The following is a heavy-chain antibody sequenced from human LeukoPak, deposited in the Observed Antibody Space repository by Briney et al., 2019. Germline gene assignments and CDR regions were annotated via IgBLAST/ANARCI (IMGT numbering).Heavy chain of an antibody. CDR3: ARWDLGYCSGGSCYPAGYFQH. J-gene: IGHJ1*01. CDR1: GYTFTSYG. V-gene: IGHV1-18*01. CDR2: ISAYNGNT. D-gene: IGHD2-15*01. Sequence: ASVKVSCKASGYTFTSYGISWVRQAPGQGLEWMGWISAYNGNTNYAQKLQGRVTMTTDTSTSTAYMELRSLRSDDTAVYYCARWDLGYCSGGSCYPAGYFQHWGQGTLVTASS.